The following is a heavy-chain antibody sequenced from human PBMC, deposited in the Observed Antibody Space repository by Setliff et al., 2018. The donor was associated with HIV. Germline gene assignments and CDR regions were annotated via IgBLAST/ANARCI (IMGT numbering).Heavy chain of an antibody. CDR2: IYYSGST. CDR3: ARRIGAGNFDY. V-gene: IGHV4-39*01. D-gene: IGHD3-16*01. J-gene: IGHJ4*02. Sequence: SETLSLTCTVSGGSISSSSYYWGWIRQPPGKGLEWIGSIYYSGSTYYNPSLKSRVTISVDTSKNQFSLKLSSVTAADTAVYYCARRIGAGNFDYWGQGTLVTVSS. CDR1: GGSISSSSYY.